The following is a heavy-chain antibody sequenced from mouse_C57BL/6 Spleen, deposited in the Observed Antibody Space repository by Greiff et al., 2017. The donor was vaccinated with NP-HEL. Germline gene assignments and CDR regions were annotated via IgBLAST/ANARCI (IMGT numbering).Heavy chain of an antibody. J-gene: IGHJ2*01. D-gene: IGHD2-2*01. CDR3: ASWLPYYFDY. CDR1: GYTFTSYW. CDR2: IDPSDSYT. Sequence: QVHVKQPGAELVMPGASVKLSCKASGYTFTSYWMHWVKQRPGQGLEWIGEIDPSDSYTNYNQKFKGKSTLTVDKSSSTAYMQLSSLTSEDSAVYYCASWLPYYFDYWGQGTTLTVSS. V-gene: IGHV1-69*01.